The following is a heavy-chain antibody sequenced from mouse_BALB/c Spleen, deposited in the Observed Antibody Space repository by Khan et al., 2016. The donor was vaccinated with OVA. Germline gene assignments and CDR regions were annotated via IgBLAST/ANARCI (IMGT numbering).Heavy chain of an antibody. Sequence: VQLQESGAELAGPGASVKMSCKASGYTFTSYSMHWIKQRPGQGLEWIGNINPNNAYTNYNQKFKDKAKLTADKSSSTACMQLSSLTSEDSAIYYCARDFHYYGSRGALDYWGQGTSVTVSS. CDR3: ARDFHYYGSRGALDY. D-gene: IGHD1-1*01. CDR2: INPNNAYT. J-gene: IGHJ4*01. CDR1: GYTFTSYS. V-gene: IGHV1-4*01.